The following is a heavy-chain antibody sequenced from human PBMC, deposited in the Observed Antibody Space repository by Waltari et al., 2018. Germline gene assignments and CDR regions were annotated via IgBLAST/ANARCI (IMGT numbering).Heavy chain of an antibody. Sequence: QVQLEQSGAEVKKPGASVKVSCKVSGYTLSEISMHWVRQAPGKGLEWMGGFDQEDGETIYAQKLQGRVVVTEDTSTDTAYMELSSLRSEDTAVYYCATEVVGYGSNWYFDYWGQGTLVTVSS. D-gene: IGHD6-13*01. CDR2: FDQEDGET. CDR3: ATEVVGYGSNWYFDY. CDR1: GYTLSEIS. V-gene: IGHV1-24*01. J-gene: IGHJ4*02.